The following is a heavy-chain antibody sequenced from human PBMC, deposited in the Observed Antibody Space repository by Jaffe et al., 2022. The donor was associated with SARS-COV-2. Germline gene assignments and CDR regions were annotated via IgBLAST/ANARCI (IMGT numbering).Heavy chain of an antibody. V-gene: IGHV3-21*04. Sequence: EVQLVESGGGLVKPGGSLRLSCAASGFTLSPYSMNWVRQAPGKGLEWVSSISSSSRYIYYADSVKGRFTISRDHAKNSVYLQMNSLRAEDTAVYYCARGGAAGTVVMYYLDCWGQGTLVTVSS. D-gene: IGHD3-22*01. CDR2: ISSSSRYI. J-gene: IGHJ4*02. CDR1: GFTLSPYS. CDR3: ARGGAAGTVVMYYLDC.